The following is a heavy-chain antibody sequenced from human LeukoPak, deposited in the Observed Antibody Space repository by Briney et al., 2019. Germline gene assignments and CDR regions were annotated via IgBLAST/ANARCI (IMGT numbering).Heavy chain of an antibody. Sequence: SETLSLTCTVSGYSISSGYYWGWIRQPPGKGLEWIGSIYHSGSTYYNPSLKSRVTISVDTSKNQFSLKLSSVTAADTAVYYCARASPLGFFVFDYWGQGTLVTVSS. CDR3: ARASPLGFFVFDY. CDR2: IYHSGST. V-gene: IGHV4-38-2*02. J-gene: IGHJ4*02. D-gene: IGHD2-15*01. CDR1: GYSISSGYY.